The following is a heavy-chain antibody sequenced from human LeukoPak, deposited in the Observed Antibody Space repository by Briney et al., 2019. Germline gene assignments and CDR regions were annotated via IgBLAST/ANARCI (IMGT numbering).Heavy chain of an antibody. CDR1: GGSFSGYY. V-gene: IGHV4-34*01. Sequence: SETLSLTCAVYGGSFSGYYWSWIRQPPGKELEWIGEINHSGSTNYNPSLKSRVTISVDTSKNQFSLKLSSVTAADTAVYYCARGYNLFDYWGQGTLVTVSS. J-gene: IGHJ4*02. CDR2: INHSGST. D-gene: IGHD5-24*01. CDR3: ARGYNLFDY.